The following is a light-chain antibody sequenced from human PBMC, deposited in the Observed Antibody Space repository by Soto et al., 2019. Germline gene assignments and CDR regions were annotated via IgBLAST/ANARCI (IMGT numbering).Light chain of an antibody. CDR3: SSYTSSTTKV. V-gene: IGLV2-14*01. Sequence: QSVLTQPASVSGSPGQSITISCTGTSSDIGGYNYVSWYQQHPGTAPKVIIYEVNNRPSGVSNRFSGSKSGNTASLTISGLQAEDEADYYCSSYTSSTTKVFGTGTKGTVL. CDR1: SSDIGGYNY. CDR2: EVN. J-gene: IGLJ1*01.